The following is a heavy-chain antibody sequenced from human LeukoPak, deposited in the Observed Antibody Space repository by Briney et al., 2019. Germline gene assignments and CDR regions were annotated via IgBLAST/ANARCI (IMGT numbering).Heavy chain of an antibody. D-gene: IGHD2-15*01. J-gene: IGHJ4*02. CDR2: IRYDGSDK. CDR3: AKDLNYCSGGSCY. V-gene: IGHV3-30*02. CDR1: GFTFSRYG. Sequence: GGSLRLSCAASGFTFSRYGMHWVRQAPGKGLEWVAFIRYDGSDKYYADSVKGRFTISRDNSKNTLYLQMNSLRVEDTAVYYCAKDLNYCSGGSCYWGQGTVVTVSS.